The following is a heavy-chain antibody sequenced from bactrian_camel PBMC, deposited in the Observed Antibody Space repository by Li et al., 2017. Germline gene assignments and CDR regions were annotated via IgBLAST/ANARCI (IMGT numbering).Heavy chain of an antibody. CDR3: TARYQGGFGYGGLCTDVLADFPY. CDR2: IAYDGWVS. CDR1: GFQFADYP. Sequence: VQLVESGGGLVQPGGSLRLSCLASGFQFADYPMSWVRQAPGKGLEWVAQIAYDGWVSRYHDSAKGRFTISRDNAKNMLYLQMNSLKPEDTAMYYCTARYQGGFGYGGLCTDVLADFPYWGQGTQVTVS. V-gene: IGHV3S42*01. J-gene: IGHJ6*01. D-gene: IGHD5*01.